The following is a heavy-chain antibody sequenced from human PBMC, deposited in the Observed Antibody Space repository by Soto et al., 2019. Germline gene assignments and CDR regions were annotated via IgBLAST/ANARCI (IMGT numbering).Heavy chain of an antibody. CDR2: IYWDDDK. D-gene: IGHD2-15*01. CDR1: GFSLSTSGVG. CDR3: AYLPCSGCSCYWFSFSGMDV. J-gene: IGHJ6*02. V-gene: IGHV2-5*02. Sequence: QITLKESGPTLVKPTQTLTLTCTFSGFSLSTSGVGVAWIRQPPGKALEWLALIYWDDDKRYRPSLESRLTITKDTSKNQVVLTMTNMDSLDTATYYCAYLPCSGCSCYWFSFSGMDVWGQGTTVTVSS.